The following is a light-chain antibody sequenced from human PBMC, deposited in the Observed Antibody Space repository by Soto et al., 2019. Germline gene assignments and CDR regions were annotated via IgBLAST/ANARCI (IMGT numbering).Light chain of an antibody. J-gene: IGKJ1*01. Sequence: IQMTQSPSSLSASVGDRVTITCRASQGISNELGWYQQRPGKAPKLLIYAASNLQSGVPSRFSGSRSGTEFTLTISSLQPEDFASYYCLQDYGDSWTFGQGTKVDI. CDR1: QGISNE. V-gene: IGKV1-6*01. CDR2: AAS. CDR3: LQDYGDSWT.